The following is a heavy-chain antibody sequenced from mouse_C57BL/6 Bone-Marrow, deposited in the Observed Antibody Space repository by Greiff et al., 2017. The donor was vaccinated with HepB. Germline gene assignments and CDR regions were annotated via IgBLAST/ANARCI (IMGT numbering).Heavy chain of an antibody. D-gene: IGHD1-1*01. CDR2: INYDGSST. CDR3: ARGGTHYYGSLYYFDY. CDR1: GFTFSDYY. Sequence: EVHLVESEGGLVQPGSSMKLSCTASGFTFSDYYMAWVRQVPEKGLEWVANINYDGSSTYYLDSLKSRFIISRDNAKNILYLQMSSLKSEDTATYYCARGGTHYYGSLYYFDYWGQGTTLTVSS. J-gene: IGHJ2*01. V-gene: IGHV5-16*01.